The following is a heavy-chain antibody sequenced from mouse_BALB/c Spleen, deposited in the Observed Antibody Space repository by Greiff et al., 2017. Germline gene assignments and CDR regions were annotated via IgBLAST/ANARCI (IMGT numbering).Heavy chain of an antibody. Sequence: EGKVVESGGGLVKPGGSLKLSCAASGFTFSSYAMSWVRQTPEKRLEWVASISSGGSTYYPDSVKGRFTISRDNARNILYLQMSSLRSEDTAMYYCARGPDFFDYWGQGTTLTVSS. CDR1: GFTFSSYA. J-gene: IGHJ2*01. CDR3: ARGPDFFDY. V-gene: IGHV5-6-5*01. CDR2: ISSGGST.